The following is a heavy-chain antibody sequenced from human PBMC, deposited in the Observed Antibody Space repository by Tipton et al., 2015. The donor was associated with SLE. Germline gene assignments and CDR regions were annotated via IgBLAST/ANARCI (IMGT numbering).Heavy chain of an antibody. D-gene: IGHD2-15*01. CDR3: ARGYCRGGSCYGGF. J-gene: IGHJ4*02. V-gene: IGHV1-2*02. CDR1: GYTFSGYY. CDR2: INPNSGAT. Sequence: QSGPEVKKPGASVKVSCKASGYTFSGYYMHWVRKAPGQGLEWMGWINPNSGATNYAQNFQGRVTMTRDTSISTAYMELNSLRSDDTAVYYCARGYCRGGSCYGGFWGQGTLVTVSS.